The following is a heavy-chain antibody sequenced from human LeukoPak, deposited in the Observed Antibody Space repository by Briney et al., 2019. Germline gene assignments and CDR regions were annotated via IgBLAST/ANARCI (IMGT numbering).Heavy chain of an antibody. CDR3: AKDLSPLYYYYGMDV. Sequence: ASVKVSCKASGGTFSSYAISWVRQAPGQGLEWLGRIIPILGIANYAQKFQGRVTITADKSTSTAYMELSSLRSEDTAVYYCAKDLSPLYYYYGMDVWGQGTTVTVSS. J-gene: IGHJ6*02. V-gene: IGHV1-69*04. CDR2: IIPILGIA. CDR1: GGTFSSYA.